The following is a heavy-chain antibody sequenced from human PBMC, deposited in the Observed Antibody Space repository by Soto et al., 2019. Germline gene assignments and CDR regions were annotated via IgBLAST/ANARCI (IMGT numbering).Heavy chain of an antibody. CDR1: GHVFSCHG. Sequence: TVAWQPFGHVFSCHGSTWLQKTHGQGLEWMGWISSYNGNTNYAQKFQGRVTLTTDTSTTTTYLELRSLTSDDTAVYYCARDHRKNFVVDPAAYYYYYTDVWFKGTTVTVSS. J-gene: IGHJ6*03. D-gene: IGHD2-2*01. CDR3: ARDHRKNFVVDPAAYYYYYTDV. V-gene: IGHV1-18*01. CDR2: ISSYNGNT.